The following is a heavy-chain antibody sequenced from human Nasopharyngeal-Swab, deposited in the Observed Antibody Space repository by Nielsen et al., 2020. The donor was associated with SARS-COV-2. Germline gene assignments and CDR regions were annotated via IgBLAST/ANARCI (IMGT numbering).Heavy chain of an antibody. J-gene: IGHJ3*02. CDR2: ISSSSSTI. D-gene: IGHD6-6*01. V-gene: IGHV3-48*02. Sequence: GESLKISCAASGFTFSSYSMNWVRQAPGKGLGWVSYISSSSSTIYYADSVKGRFTISRDNAKNSLYLQMNSLRDEDTAVYYCARDGYSSSWYAFDIWGQGTMVTVSS. CDR1: GFTFSSYS. CDR3: ARDGYSSSWYAFDI.